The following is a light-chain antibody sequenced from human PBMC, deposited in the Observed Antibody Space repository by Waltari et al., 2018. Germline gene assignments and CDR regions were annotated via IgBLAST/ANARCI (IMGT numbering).Light chain of an antibody. J-gene: IGLJ3*02. CDR1: GPRRGPGYD. V-gene: IGLV1-40*01. Sequence: ALTHPPSVSGAPGRRGAVSGTGSGPRRGPGYDVHRYKQLPGTAPKLLIYGNNNRPSGAPDRFAGSESGPAASLAIPGLQAEDDADYYCQSYYSSLGGWVFGGGTKLTVL. CDR3: QSYYSSLGGWV. CDR2: GNN.